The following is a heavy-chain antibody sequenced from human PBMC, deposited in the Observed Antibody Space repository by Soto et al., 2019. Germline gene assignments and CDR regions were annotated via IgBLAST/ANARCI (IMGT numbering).Heavy chain of an antibody. J-gene: IGHJ4*02. CDR2: INPSADST. D-gene: IGHD1-26*01. CDR3: AREYGGSRVFDN. V-gene: IGHV1-46*01. Sequence: QVQLVQSGAEVNKPGTSVKVSCKTSGYSFTNYFIHWARQAPGQGLEWMGIINPSADSTNYAQKFQGRVTVTRDTSTSTVYVELRSLRSEDTAVYYCAREYGGSRVFDNWGQGTLVTASS. CDR1: GYSFTNYF.